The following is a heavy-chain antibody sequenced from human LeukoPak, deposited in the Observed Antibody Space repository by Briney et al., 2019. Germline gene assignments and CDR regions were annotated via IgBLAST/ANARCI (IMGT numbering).Heavy chain of an antibody. CDR1: GYSFTRYW. CDR3: ARHGGDSSSGWDYYYYYGMDV. J-gene: IGHJ6*02. Sequence: GESLKISCKGSGYSFTRYWIGWVRPMPGKGLEWMGIVYPGDSDTRYSPSFPGQVTISADKSISTAYLQWSSLKASDTAMYYCARHGGDSSSGWDYYYYYGMDVWGQGTTVTVSS. D-gene: IGHD6-19*01. CDR2: VYPGDSDT. V-gene: IGHV5-51*01.